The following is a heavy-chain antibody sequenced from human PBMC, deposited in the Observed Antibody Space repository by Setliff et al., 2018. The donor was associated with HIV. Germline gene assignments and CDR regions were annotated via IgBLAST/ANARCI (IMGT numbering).Heavy chain of an antibody. D-gene: IGHD5-12*01. CDR1: GYTFTSYG. CDR3: ARGRWLQSFDY. Sequence: GASVKVSCKASGYTFTSYGISWVRQAPGQGLEWMGRIIPILATSNYTQKFQGRVTITADKSTRTAYMELSSLRSEDTAVYYCARGRWLQSFDYWGQGTLVTVS. CDR2: IIPILATS. V-gene: IGHV1-69*06. J-gene: IGHJ4*02.